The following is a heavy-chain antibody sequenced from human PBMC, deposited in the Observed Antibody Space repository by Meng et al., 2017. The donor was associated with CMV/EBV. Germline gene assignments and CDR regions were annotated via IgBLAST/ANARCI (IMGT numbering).Heavy chain of an antibody. Sequence: SETLSLTCTVSGYSISSGYYWGWIRQPPGKGLEWIGSIYHSGSTYYNPSLKSRVTISVDTSKNQFSLKLSSVTAADTAVYYCARVGVGYDSAFDPWGRGTLVTVSS. J-gene: IGHJ5*02. V-gene: IGHV4-38-2*02. CDR1: GYSISSGYY. D-gene: IGHD3-16*01. CDR2: IYHSGST. CDR3: ARVGVGYDSAFDP.